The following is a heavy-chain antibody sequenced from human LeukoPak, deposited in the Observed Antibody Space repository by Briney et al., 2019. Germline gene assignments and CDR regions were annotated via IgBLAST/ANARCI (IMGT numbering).Heavy chain of an antibody. CDR3: ASGPTTVTTDY. Sequence: SETLSLTCTVSGGSISTSNYYWGWIRQPPGKGLEWIGNIFYSGSTYYSPSLKSRVTISLDTSRNQFSLKLSSVTAADTAVYYCASGPTTVTTDYWGQGTLVTVSS. V-gene: IGHV4-39*01. CDR2: IFYSGST. D-gene: IGHD4-17*01. J-gene: IGHJ4*02. CDR1: GGSISTSNYY.